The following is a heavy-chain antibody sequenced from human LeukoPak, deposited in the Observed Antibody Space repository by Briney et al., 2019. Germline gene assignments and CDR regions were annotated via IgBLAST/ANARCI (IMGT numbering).Heavy chain of an antibody. CDR3: ARGPLHYYDSSGYYMTQSQRDAFDI. D-gene: IGHD3-22*01. V-gene: IGHV4-34*01. J-gene: IGHJ3*02. CDR2: INHSGST. CDR1: GGSFSGYY. Sequence: SQTLSLTCAVYGGSFSGYYWSWIRQLPGKGLEWIGEINHSGSTNYNPSLKSRVTISVDTSKNQFSLKLSSVTAADTAVYYCARGPLHYYDSSGYYMTQSQRDAFDIWGQGTMVTVSS.